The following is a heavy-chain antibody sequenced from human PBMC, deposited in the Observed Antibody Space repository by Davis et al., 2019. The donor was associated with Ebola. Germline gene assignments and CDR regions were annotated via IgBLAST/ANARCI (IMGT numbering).Heavy chain of an antibody. CDR3: ARTDRVCSGTRCYSGNDFDA. J-gene: IGHJ4*02. CDR2: INLRGTT. D-gene: IGHD2-15*01. V-gene: IGHV4-34*01. Sequence: SETLSLTCAVSGGSFNDYYWMWIRQPSGRGLEWIGEINLRGTTNSNPSLKSRSTMSVDTSNNQFPLKVKSVTAADTAVYFCARTDRVCSGTRCYSGNDFDAWGQGTLVTVSS. CDR1: GGSFNDYY.